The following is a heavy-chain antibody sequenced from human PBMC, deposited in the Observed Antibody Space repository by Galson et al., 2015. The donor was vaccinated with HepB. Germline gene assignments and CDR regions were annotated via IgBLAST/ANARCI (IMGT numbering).Heavy chain of an antibody. V-gene: IGHV1-69*13. CDR1: GGTFSSYT. CDR2: IIPIFGTA. J-gene: IGHJ4*02. D-gene: IGHD3-3*01. CDR3: ARDRRDYDFWSGYYSFDY. Sequence: SVKVSCKASGGTFSSYTISWVRQAPGQGLEWMGGIIPIFGTANYAQKFQGRVTITADESTSTAYMELSSLRSEDTAVYYCARDRRDYDFWSGYYSFDYWGQGTLVTVSS.